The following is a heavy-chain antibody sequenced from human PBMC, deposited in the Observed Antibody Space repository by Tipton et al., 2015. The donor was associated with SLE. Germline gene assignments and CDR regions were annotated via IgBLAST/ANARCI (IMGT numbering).Heavy chain of an antibody. Sequence: GLVKPSETLSLSCSVAGYSISSAYYWGWIRQPPGKGLEWIGYIYYSGSTNYNPSLKSRVTISVDTSKNQFPLRLSSATAADTAAYYCARVGHGFDDSGYNSHYYYYMDVWGKGTTVTVSS. V-gene: IGHV4-59*01. CDR1: GYSISSAYY. CDR3: ARVGHGFDDSGYNSHYYYYMDV. J-gene: IGHJ6*03. D-gene: IGHD3-22*01. CDR2: IYYSGST.